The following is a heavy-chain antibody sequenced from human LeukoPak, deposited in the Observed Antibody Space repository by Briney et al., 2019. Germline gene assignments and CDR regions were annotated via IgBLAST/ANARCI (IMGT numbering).Heavy chain of an antibody. CDR3: AKDLDSSDYFDY. V-gene: IGHV3-30*18. CDR2: ISYDGSNK. D-gene: IGHD3-22*01. Sequence: GALRLSCAASGFTFSSYGMHWVRQAPGKGLEWVAVISYDGSNKYYADSVKGRFTISRDNSKNTLYLQMNSLRAEDTAVYYCAKDLDSSDYFDYWGQGTLVTVSS. J-gene: IGHJ4*02. CDR1: GFTFSSYG.